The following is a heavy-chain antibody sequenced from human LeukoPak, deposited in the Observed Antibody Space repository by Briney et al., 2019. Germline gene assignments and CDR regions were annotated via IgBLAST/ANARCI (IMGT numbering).Heavy chain of an antibody. Sequence: GGSLRLSCAASGFTFSSYGMHWVRKAPGKGLEWVAVISYDGSNKYYADSVKGRFTISRDNSKNTLYLQMNSLRAEDTAVYYCAKESGPYIVATPFDYWGQGTLVTVSS. J-gene: IGHJ4*02. V-gene: IGHV3-30*18. CDR1: GFTFSSYG. CDR2: ISYDGSNK. D-gene: IGHD5-12*01. CDR3: AKESGPYIVATPFDY.